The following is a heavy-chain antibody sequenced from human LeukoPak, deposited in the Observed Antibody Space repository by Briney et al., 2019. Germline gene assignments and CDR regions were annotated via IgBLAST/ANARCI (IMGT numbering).Heavy chain of an antibody. V-gene: IGHV1-69*13. CDR1: GGTFSSYA. CDR2: IIPIFGTA. CDR3: ARVKAVVVPAAIGHPFDY. J-gene: IGHJ4*02. D-gene: IGHD2-2*01. Sequence: SVKVSCEASGGTFSSYAISWVRQAPGQGLEWMGGIIPIFGTANYARKFQGRVTITADESTSTAYMELSSLRSEDTAVYYCARVKAVVVPAAIGHPFDYWGQGTLVTVSS.